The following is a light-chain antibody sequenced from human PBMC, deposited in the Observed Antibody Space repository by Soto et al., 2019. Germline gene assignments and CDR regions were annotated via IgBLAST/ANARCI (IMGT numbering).Light chain of an antibody. CDR2: SNV. V-gene: IGLV1-44*01. J-gene: IGLJ3*02. Sequence: QSVLTQAPSVSGTPGQRVTISCSGSSSNIGSNTVSWYQQVPGTAPKVLIYSNVQRPSGVPDRFSGSESGTSASLAIGGLQSEDEADYYCAAWDGSLNGWVFGGGTKLTVL. CDR1: SSNIGSNT. CDR3: AAWDGSLNGWV.